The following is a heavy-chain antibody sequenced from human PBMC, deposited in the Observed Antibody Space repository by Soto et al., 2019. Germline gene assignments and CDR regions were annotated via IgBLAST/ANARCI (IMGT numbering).Heavy chain of an antibody. D-gene: IGHD3-3*02. CDR1: GDSIISTDFY. V-gene: IGHV4-39*01. J-gene: IGHJ5*02. CDR3: ARHSLALRKNNWFDP. CDR2: IFYLGSS. Sequence: SEALSLTCTVSGDSIISTDFYWGWVRQPPGKGLEWIGSIFYLGSSYYNPSLKSRVTMSVDTSKNQFSLRLRSVTAADTALYFCARHSLALRKNNWFDPWGQGIMVTVSS.